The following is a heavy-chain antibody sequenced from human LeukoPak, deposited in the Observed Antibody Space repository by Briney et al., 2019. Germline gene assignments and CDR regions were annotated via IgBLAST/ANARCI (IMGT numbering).Heavy chain of an antibody. D-gene: IGHD6-19*01. CDR1: GYTFTSYG. V-gene: IGHV1-2*02. Sequence: ASVKVSCKASGYTFTSYGISWVRQAPGQGLEWMGWINPNSGGTNYAQKFQGRVTMTRDTSISTAYMELSRLRSDDTAVYYCARPADDAFDIWGQGTMVTVSS. CDR3: ARPADDAFDI. CDR2: INPNSGGT. J-gene: IGHJ3*02.